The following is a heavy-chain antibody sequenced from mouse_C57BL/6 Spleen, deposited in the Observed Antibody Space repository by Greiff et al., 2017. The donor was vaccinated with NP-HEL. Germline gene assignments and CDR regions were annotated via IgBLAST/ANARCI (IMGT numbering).Heavy chain of an antibody. D-gene: IGHD4-1*02. J-gene: IGHJ3*01. CDR1: GFTFTDYY. CDR2: IRNKANGYTT. Sequence: EVKVEESGGGLVQPGGSLSLSCAASGFTFTDYYMSWVRQPPGKALEWLGFIRNKANGYTTEYSASVKGRFTISRDNSQSILYLQMNALRAEDSATYYCARSSTGTAWFAYWGQGTLVTVSA. CDR3: ARSSTGTAWFAY. V-gene: IGHV7-3*01.